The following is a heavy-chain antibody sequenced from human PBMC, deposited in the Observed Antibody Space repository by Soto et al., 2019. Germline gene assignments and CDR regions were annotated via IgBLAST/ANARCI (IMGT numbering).Heavy chain of an antibody. CDR3: ARISYYYGSGGYFNPDY. D-gene: IGHD3-10*01. CDR1: GFAFGDCA. V-gene: IGHV3-49*03. J-gene: IGHJ4*02. Sequence: GGSLRLSCPASGFAFGDCAMSWFRQAPGKGLEWISFIRSKAYGGTPEYAASVKGRFTISRDDSKSIAYLQMDSLKTEDTAVYYCARISYYYGSGGYFNPDYWGRGTLVTSPQ. CDR2: IRSKAYGGTP.